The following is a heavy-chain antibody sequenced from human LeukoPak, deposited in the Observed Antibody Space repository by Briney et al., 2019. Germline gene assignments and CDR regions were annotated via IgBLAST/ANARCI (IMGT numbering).Heavy chain of an antibody. CDR2: IVQSGGT. CDR3: ARRAYSGFDW. V-gene: IGHV4-39*01. J-gene: IGHJ4*02. D-gene: IGHD1-26*01. CDR1: GASFISVSPDDYY. Sequence: SGTLSLTCTVSGASFISVSPDDYYWGWVRQSPGWGLEWIRSIVQSGGTYCNPSLKSRVTISADTSKSQFSLKLSSATAADTAVYYCARRAYSGFDWWGQGTLVTVAS.